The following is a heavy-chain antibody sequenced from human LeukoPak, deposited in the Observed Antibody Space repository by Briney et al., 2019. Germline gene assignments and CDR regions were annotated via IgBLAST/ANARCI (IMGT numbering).Heavy chain of an antibody. CDR2: IIPIFGTA. J-gene: IGHJ6*03. CDR3: ARDGGIAARRPPTRYYYYYYMDV. Sequence: SVRVSCKASGGTFSSYAISWVRQAPGQGLEWMGRIIPIFGTANYAQKFQGRVTITTDESTSTAYMELSSLRSEDTAVYYCARDGGIAARRPPTRYYYYYYMDVWGKGTTVTVSS. CDR1: GGTFSSYA. D-gene: IGHD6-6*01. V-gene: IGHV1-69*05.